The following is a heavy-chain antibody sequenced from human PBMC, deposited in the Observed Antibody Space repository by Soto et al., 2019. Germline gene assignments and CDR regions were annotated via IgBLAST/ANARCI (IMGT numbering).Heavy chain of an antibody. CDR1: GYTFTSDG. CDR3: ARDTTSVWYHYYGMDV. Sequence: QVQLVQSGAEVKKPGASVKVSCKASGYTFTSDGISWVRQAPGQGLEWMGWISAYNGNTNYAQKLQGRVTMTTDTSTSTAYMELRSLRSDDTAVYYCARDTTSVWYHYYGMDVWGQGTTVTVSS. CDR2: ISAYNGNT. D-gene: IGHD3-16*01. V-gene: IGHV1-18*01. J-gene: IGHJ6*02.